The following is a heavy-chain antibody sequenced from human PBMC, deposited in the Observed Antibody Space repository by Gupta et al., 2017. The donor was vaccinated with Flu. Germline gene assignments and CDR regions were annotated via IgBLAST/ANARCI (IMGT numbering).Heavy chain of an antibody. CDR2: IRSKAYGGTT. J-gene: IGHJ4*02. Sequence: EVQLVESGGGLVQHGRSLRLSCTASGFTFGDYAMSWGRQAPGKGLEWVGFIRSKAYGGTTEYAASVKGRFTISRDDSKSIAYLQMNSLKTEDTAVYYCTRERSGSPYWGQGTLVTVSS. V-gene: IGHV3-49*04. CDR3: TRERSGSPY. CDR1: GFTFGDYA. D-gene: IGHD3-10*01.